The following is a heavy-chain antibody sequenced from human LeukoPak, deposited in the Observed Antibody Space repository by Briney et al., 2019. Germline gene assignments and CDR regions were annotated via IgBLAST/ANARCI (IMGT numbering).Heavy chain of an antibody. CDR3: SREPGSGTSHHWYFDL. Sequence: QSGGSLRLSCAASGFTVSSNYMSWVCQAPGKGLEWVSVIYSGGGTYYADSVKSRFTISRDNTKNTLYLQMNSLIAADTAVYYCSREPGSGTSHHWYFDLCGRGTLVTVSS. V-gene: IGHV3-66*01. J-gene: IGHJ2*01. CDR1: GFTVSSNY. D-gene: IGHD2-2*01. CDR2: IYSGGGT.